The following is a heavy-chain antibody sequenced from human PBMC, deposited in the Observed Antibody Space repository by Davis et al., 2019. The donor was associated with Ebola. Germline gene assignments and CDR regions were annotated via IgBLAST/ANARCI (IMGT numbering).Heavy chain of an antibody. CDR2: ISAYNGNT. CDR3: ARDHRLVVAGTIGMDV. CDR1: GYTFTSYG. V-gene: IGHV1-18*01. J-gene: IGHJ6*02. Sequence: ASVKVSCKASGYTFTSYGISWVRQAPGQGLEWMGWISAYNGNTNSTQKLQGRVTVTTDTSTSTAYMELRSLTSDDTARYYCARDHRLVVAGTIGMDVWGQGTTVTVSS. D-gene: IGHD6-19*01.